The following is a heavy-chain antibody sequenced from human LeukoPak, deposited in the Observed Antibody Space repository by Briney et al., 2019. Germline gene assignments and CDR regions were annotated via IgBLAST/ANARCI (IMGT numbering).Heavy chain of an antibody. Sequence: SETLSLTCTVSGGSISSSSYYWGWIRQPPGKGLEWIGEINHSGSTNYNPSLKSRVTISVDTSKNQFSLKLSSVTAADTAVYYCARVTMIVVVNWFDPWGQGTLVTVSP. V-gene: IGHV4-39*07. CDR1: GGSISSSSYY. D-gene: IGHD3-22*01. J-gene: IGHJ5*02. CDR3: ARVTMIVVVNWFDP. CDR2: INHSGST.